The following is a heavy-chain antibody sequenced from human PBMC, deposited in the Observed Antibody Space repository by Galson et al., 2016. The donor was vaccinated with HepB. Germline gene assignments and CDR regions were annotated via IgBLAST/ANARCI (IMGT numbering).Heavy chain of an antibody. CDR3: AKEGDYSYDYYSMDV. CDR2: ISSYTGTT. J-gene: IGHJ6*02. CDR1: GFTFSNYA. D-gene: IGHD4-17*01. Sequence: SLRLSCAASGFTFSNYAMSWVRQAPGKGLEWVSVISSYTGTTDYADSVKGRFTISRDNSKNTLFLQMNSLRAGDTAVYYCAKEGDYSYDYYSMDVWGQGTTVTVSS. V-gene: IGHV3-23*01.